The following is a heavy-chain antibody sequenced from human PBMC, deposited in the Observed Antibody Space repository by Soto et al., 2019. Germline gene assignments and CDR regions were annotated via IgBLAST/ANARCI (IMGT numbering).Heavy chain of an antibody. Sequence: ASVKVSCKASGGTFSSYAISWVRQAPGQGLEWMGGIIPIFGTANYAQKFQGRVTITADESTSTAYMELSSLRSEDTAVYYCARVTTRELRFYYYYGMDVWGQGTTVTVSS. CDR1: GGTFSSYA. CDR2: IIPIFGTA. V-gene: IGHV1-69*13. D-gene: IGHD1-7*01. J-gene: IGHJ6*02. CDR3: ARVTTRELRFYYYYGMDV.